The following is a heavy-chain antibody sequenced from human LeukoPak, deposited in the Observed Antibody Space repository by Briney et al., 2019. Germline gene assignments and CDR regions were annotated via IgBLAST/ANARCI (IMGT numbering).Heavy chain of an antibody. CDR2: IYHSGST. D-gene: IGHD6-13*01. CDR1: GYSISSGYY. CDR3: ARVAGIIDY. V-gene: IGHV4-38-2*01. Sequence: PSETLSLTCAVSGYSISSGYYWGWIRQPPGKGLEWIGSIYHSGSTYYNPSLKSRVTISVDTSKNQFSLKLSSVTAADTAVYYCARVAGIIDYWGQGTLVTVSS. J-gene: IGHJ4*02.